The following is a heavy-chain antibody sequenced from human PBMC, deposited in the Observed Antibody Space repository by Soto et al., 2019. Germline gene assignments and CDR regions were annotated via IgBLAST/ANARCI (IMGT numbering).Heavy chain of an antibody. CDR1: GFTFSSYG. V-gene: IGHV3-33*01. CDR2: IWYDGSNK. Sequence: GGSLRLSCAASGFTFSSYGMHWVRQAPGKGLEWVAVIWYDGSNKYYADSVKGRSTISRDNSKNTLYLQMNSLRAEDTAVYYCARGSNPYYYYYMDVWGKGTTVTVSS. CDR3: ARGSNPYYYYYMDV. J-gene: IGHJ6*03. D-gene: IGHD4-4*01.